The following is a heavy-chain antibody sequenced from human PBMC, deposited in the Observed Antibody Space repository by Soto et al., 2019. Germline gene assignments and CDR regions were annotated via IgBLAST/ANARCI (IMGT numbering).Heavy chain of an antibody. V-gene: IGHV2-5*01. J-gene: IGHJ3*02. CDR2: IYWSGDE. D-gene: IGHD6-6*01. CDR3: ARGLATLPVFAFDI. Sequence: QGTLKESGPTLVKPTQTLTLTCSFSGFSLSTSGVGVGWIRQSPGNALEWLALIYWSGDEHYRPSLKSRLSITKDTAKNHVVLIMTDMDPVDTATYYCARGLATLPVFAFDIWGQGTMVTVSS. CDR1: GFSLSTSGVG.